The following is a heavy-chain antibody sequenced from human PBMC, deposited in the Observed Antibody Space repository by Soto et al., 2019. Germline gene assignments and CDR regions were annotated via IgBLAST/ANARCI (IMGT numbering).Heavy chain of an antibody. CDR1: GFTFSSYS. V-gene: IGHV3-48*01. CDR2: ISSSSSTI. D-gene: IGHD3-10*01. CDR3: ARDSLAPFGESGYYYYYYGMDV. J-gene: IGHJ6*02. Sequence: GGSLRLSCAASGFTFSSYSMNWVRQAPGKGLEWVSYISSSSSTIYYADSVKGRFTISRDNAKNSLYLQMNSLRAEDTAVYYCARDSLAPFGESGYYYYYYGMDVWGQGTTVTVSS.